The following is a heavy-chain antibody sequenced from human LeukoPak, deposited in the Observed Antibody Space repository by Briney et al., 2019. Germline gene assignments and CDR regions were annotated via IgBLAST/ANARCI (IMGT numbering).Heavy chain of an antibody. V-gene: IGHV1-2*02. D-gene: IGHD6-19*01. CDR3: ARGREVAGTVSY. J-gene: IGHJ4*02. CDR2: INPISGGT. CDR1: GYKFTDFY. Sequence: ASVKVSCKASGYKFTDFYMHWVRQAPGQGLEWMGWINPISGGTNYAQKFQGRVTMTRDTDISTSYMELSNLRSDDTAVYYCARGREVAGTVSYWGQGTRVTVSS.